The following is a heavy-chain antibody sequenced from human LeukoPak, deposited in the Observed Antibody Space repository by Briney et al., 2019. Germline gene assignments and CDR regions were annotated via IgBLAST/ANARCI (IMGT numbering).Heavy chain of an antibody. CDR3: ARGIQYSSSSH. CDR1: GGTFSSYA. D-gene: IGHD6-6*01. CDR2: IIPILGIA. Sequence: ASVKVSCKASGGTFSSYAISWVRQAPGQGLEWMGRIIPILGIANYAQKFQGRVTMTRNTSISTAYMELSSLRSEDTAVYYCARGIQYSSSSHWGQGTLVTVSS. V-gene: IGHV1-69*04. J-gene: IGHJ4*02.